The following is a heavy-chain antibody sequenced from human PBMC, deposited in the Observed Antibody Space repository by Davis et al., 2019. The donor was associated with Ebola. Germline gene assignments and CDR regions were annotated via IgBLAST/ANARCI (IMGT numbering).Heavy chain of an antibody. CDR3: ACRYSSAPLY. J-gene: IGHJ4*02. V-gene: IGHV4-30-4*01. D-gene: IGHD6-25*01. CDR1: GGSISSSDYY. CDR2: IYYSGST. Sequence: SETLSLTCTVSGGSISSSDYYWSWIRQPPGKGLEWIGYIYYSGSTYYNPSLKSRVSISVDTSKNQFSLKLSSVNAADTAVYFCACRYSSAPLYWGQGTLVTVSS.